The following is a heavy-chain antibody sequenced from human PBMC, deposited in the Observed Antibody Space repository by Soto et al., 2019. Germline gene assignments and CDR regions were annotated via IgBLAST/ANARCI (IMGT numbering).Heavy chain of an antibody. CDR3: AKEGFSSSWYPY. CDR1: GYSISSGYY. Sequence: PSETLSLTCAVSGYSISSGYYWGCIRQPPGKGLEWIGSIYHSGSTYYNPSLKSRVTISVDTSKNQFSLKLSSVTAADTAVYYCAKEGFSSSWYPYWGQGTLVTVSS. V-gene: IGHV4-38-2*02. CDR2: IYHSGST. D-gene: IGHD6-13*01. J-gene: IGHJ4*02.